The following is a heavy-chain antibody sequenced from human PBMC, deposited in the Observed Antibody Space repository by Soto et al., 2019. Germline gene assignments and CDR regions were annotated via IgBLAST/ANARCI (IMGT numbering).Heavy chain of an antibody. CDR1: GYTFTSYG. Sequence: ASVKVSCKASGYTFTSYGISWVRQAPGQGLEWMGWISAYNGNTNYAQKLQGRVTMTTDTSTSTAYMELRSLRSDDTAVYYCARDGYPDYDILTGYTLTDYWGQGTLVTVSS. CDR2: ISAYNGNT. D-gene: IGHD3-9*01. V-gene: IGHV1-18*01. CDR3: ARDGYPDYDILTGYTLTDY. J-gene: IGHJ4*02.